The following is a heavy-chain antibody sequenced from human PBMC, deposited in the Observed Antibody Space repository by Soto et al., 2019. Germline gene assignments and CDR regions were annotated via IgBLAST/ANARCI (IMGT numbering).Heavy chain of an antibody. J-gene: IGHJ4*02. CDR3: ARMASRTAANRRAKPSCSGGSCYYFDY. V-gene: IGHV4-34*01. CDR2: INHSGST. D-gene: IGHD2-15*01. CDR1: GGSFRGYY. Sequence: SGTLSLTCAVYGGSFRGYYWSWVRQPPGKGPEWVGEINHSGSTNYNPSLKSRVTLSVDTSKNQFSLKLSSVTAADTAVYYCARMASRTAANRRAKPSCSGGSCYYFDYWGQGTLVTVSS.